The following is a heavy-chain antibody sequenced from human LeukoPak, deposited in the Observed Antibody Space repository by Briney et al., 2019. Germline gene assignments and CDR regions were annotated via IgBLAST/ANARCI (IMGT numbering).Heavy chain of an antibody. CDR2: IYSGGTT. D-gene: IGHD6-19*01. V-gene: IGHV3-66*01. J-gene: IGHJ4*02. Sequence: GGSLRLSCAASGFTFSNAWMSWVRQAPGKGLEWVSLIYSGGTTYYGDAVEGRFTISRDNSKNTLYLQMSSPRAEDTAVYYCASASARYRIDYWGQGTLVTVSS. CDR1: GFTFSNAW. CDR3: ASASARYRIDY.